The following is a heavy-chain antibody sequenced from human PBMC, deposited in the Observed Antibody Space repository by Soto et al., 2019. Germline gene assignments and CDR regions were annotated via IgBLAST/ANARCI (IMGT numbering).Heavy chain of an antibody. J-gene: IGHJ4*02. CDR1: GGSITSRSSY. D-gene: IGHD6-13*01. Sequence: QLQLQESGPGLVRPSETLSLTCSVSGGSITSRSSYCAWIRQPPAKGLERIGTFFSGSTFSNPSRSCRVTISKDTSRNQFSLKLTSVAATGTAMYYCATTRGLAVGGSFNYWGQGALVTVSS. V-gene: IGHV4-39*01. CDR3: ATTRGLAVGGSFNY. CDR2: FFSGST.